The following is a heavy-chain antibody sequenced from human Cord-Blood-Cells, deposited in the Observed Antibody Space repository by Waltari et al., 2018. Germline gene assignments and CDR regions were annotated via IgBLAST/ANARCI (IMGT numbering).Heavy chain of an antibody. V-gene: IGHV4-34*01. CDR3: ARGIAARFRRGWFDP. D-gene: IGHD6-6*01. CDR2: IKHSGST. Sequence: QVQLQQWGAGLLKPSETLSLTCAVYGGSFSGYYWSWLRQPPGKGLEWIGEIKHSGSTNYNPSLKSRVTISVDTSKNQFSLKLSSVTAADTAVYYCARGIAARFRRGWFDPWGQGTLVTVSS. J-gene: IGHJ5*02. CDR1: GGSFSGYY.